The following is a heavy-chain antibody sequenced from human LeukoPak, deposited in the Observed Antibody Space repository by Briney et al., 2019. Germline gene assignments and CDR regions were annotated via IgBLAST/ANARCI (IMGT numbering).Heavy chain of an antibody. CDR3: AKGGYSSNSFDY. CDR2: ISGSGGST. V-gene: IGHV3-23*01. Sequence: GGSLRLSCAASGFTFSSYAMSWVRQAPGKGLEWVPAISGSGGSTYYADSVKGRFTISRDNSKNTLYLQMNSLRAEDTAVYYCAKGGYSSNSFDYWGQGTLVTVSS. CDR1: GFTFSSYA. D-gene: IGHD6-19*01. J-gene: IGHJ4*02.